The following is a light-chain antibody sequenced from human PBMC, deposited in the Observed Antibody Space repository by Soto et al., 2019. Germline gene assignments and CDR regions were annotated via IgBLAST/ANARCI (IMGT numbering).Light chain of an antibody. Sequence: DIQMTQSPSSLSASVGDRVTITCRASQDISQSLAWYQQKPGKAIKLLIYGASTLQSGVPSRFSGSGSGTDFSLTISSLQPEDVATYYCQKYDSAPLTFGGGTKVEIK. V-gene: IGKV1-27*01. CDR2: GAS. CDR1: QDISQS. J-gene: IGKJ4*01. CDR3: QKYDSAPLT.